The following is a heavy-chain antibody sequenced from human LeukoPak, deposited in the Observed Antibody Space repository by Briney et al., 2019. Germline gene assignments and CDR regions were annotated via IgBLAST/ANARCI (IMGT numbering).Heavy chain of an antibody. CDR1: GFTFSNYG. Sequence: GRSLRLSCAASGFTFSNYGMHWVRQAPGKGLEWVAVIWYDGNKKDYVDSVKGRFTISRDNSKNMLYLQMNSLRAEDTAVYYCARVGPAPGMAAAFDIWGQGTVVTVSS. V-gene: IGHV3-33*01. CDR3: ARVGPAPGMAAAFDI. J-gene: IGHJ3*02. CDR2: IWYDGNKK. D-gene: IGHD6-13*01.